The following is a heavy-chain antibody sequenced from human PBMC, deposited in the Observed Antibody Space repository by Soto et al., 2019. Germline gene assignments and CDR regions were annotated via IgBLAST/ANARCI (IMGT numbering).Heavy chain of an antibody. CDR2: INAGNGNT. CDR1: GYTFTSYA. J-gene: IGHJ4*02. D-gene: IGHD6-19*01. CDR3: ARVSGQWLDVGFDY. V-gene: IGHV1-3*05. Sequence: QVQLVQSGAEEKKPGASVKVSCKASGYTFTSYAMHWVRQAPGQRLEWMGWINAGNGNTKYSQKLQGRVTITRDTSASTAYMELSSLRSEDTAVYYCARVSGQWLDVGFDYWGQGTLVTVSS.